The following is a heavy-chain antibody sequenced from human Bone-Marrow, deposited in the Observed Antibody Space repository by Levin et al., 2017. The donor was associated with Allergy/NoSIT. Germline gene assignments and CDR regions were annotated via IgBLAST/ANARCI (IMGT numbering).Heavy chain of an antibody. CDR3: ARPKKTHSRGWNWFDP. CDR1: GFTFSDHY. D-gene: IGHD6-19*01. J-gene: IGHJ5*02. CDR2: TRNKANSYTT. V-gene: IGHV3-72*01. Sequence: GGSLRLSCAASGFTFSDHYMDWVRQAPGKGLEWVGRTRNKANSYTTEYAASVKGRFTISRDDSKNSLYLQMNSLKTEDTAVYYCARPKKTHSRGWNWFDPWGQGTLVTVSS.